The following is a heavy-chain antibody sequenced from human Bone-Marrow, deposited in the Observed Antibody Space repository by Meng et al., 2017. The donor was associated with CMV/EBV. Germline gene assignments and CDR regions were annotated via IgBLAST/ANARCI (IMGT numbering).Heavy chain of an antibody. V-gene: IGHV3-15*01. CDR2: IKSKTDGGTT. CDR3: TTGGVVPAAIGPDY. Sequence: GESLKISCAASGFTFSNAWMSWVRQAPGKGLEWVGRIKSKTDGGTTDYAAPVKGRFTISRDDSKNTLYLQMNSLKTEDTAVYYCTTGGVVPAAIGPDYWGQGTLVTDSS. D-gene: IGHD2-2*01. J-gene: IGHJ4*02. CDR1: GFTFSNAW.